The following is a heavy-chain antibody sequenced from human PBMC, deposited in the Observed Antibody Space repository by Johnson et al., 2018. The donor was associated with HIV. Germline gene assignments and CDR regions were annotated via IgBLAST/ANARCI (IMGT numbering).Heavy chain of an antibody. CDR2: ISWNSGGE. CDR1: GFTFDDYA. Sequence: DVQVVESGGGLVQPGRSLRLSCAASGFTFDDYAMHWVRQAPGKGLEWVSGISWNSGGEDYADSVKGRFTISRDNAQKSLYLQMNSLRAEDTAVYYCTPLVDAFDIWGQGTMVTVSS. V-gene: IGHV3-9*01. D-gene: IGHD2-15*01. CDR3: TPLVDAFDI. J-gene: IGHJ3*02.